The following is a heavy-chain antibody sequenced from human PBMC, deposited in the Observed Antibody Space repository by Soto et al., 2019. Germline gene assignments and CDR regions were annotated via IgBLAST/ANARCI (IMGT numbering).Heavy chain of an antibody. D-gene: IGHD5-18*01. CDR1: GGTFSSYA. CDR2: IIPIFGTA. V-gene: IGHV1-69*01. Sequence: QVQLVQSGAEVKKPGSSVKVSCKASGGTFSSYAISWVRQAPGQGFEWMGGIIPIFGTANYAQKFQGRVTITADESTSTAYMELSSLRSEDTAVYYCARVLRDTAMDSYYFDYWGQGTLVTVSS. J-gene: IGHJ4*02. CDR3: ARVLRDTAMDSYYFDY.